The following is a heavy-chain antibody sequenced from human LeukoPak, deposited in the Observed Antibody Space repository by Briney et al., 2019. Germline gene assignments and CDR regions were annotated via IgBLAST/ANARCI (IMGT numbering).Heavy chain of an antibody. CDR3: AKWADVYPYYYYYMDV. D-gene: IGHD2-8*01. CDR2: IRYDGSNK. V-gene: IGHV3-30*02. J-gene: IGHJ6*03. Sequence: GGSLRLSCAASGFTFSSYGMHWVRQAPGKGLEWVAFIRYDGSNKYYADSVKGRFTISRDNSKNTLYLQMNSLRAEDTAVYYCAKWADVYPYYYYYMDVWGKGTTVTISS. CDR1: GFTFSSYG.